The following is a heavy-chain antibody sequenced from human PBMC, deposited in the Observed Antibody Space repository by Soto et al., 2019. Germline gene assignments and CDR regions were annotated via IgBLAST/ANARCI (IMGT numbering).Heavy chain of an antibody. V-gene: IGHV1-18*01. D-gene: IGHD2-15*01. J-gene: IGHJ5*02. CDR2: ISAYNGNT. CDR1: GSAFPSYV. Sequence: ASVTVALPGAGSAFPSYVIILVRQATGQGLEWMGWISAYNGNTNYAQKLQGRVTMTTDTSTSTAYMELRSLRSDDTAVYYCAREGCSGGSCEGLWFDPWGQGTLVTVSS. CDR3: AREGCSGGSCEGLWFDP.